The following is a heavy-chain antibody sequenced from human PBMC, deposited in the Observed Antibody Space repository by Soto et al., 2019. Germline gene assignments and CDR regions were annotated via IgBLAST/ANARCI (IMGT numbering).Heavy chain of an antibody. D-gene: IGHD3-3*01. CDR3: ARARDPIFGVVKFDY. V-gene: IGHV1-18*01. CDR1: GYTFTSYG. CDR2: ISAYNGNT. Sequence: GASVKVSCKASGYTFTSYGISCVRQAPGQGLEWMGWISAYNGNTNYAQKLQGRVTMTTDTSTSTAYMELRSLRSDDTAVYYCARARDPIFGVVKFDYWGQGTLVTVSS. J-gene: IGHJ4*02.